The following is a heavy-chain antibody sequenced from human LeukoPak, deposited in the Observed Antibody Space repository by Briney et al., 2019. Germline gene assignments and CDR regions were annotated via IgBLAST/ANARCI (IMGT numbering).Heavy chain of an antibody. CDR3: AKATGYTSGWYGYHFDF. J-gene: IGHJ4*02. Sequence: PGGSLRLSCAASGFTFDDSAIHWVRQAPGKGLEWVSLITGAGGSTYYADSVKGRFTISRDNSKSSLYLQMNSLRTGDTALYYCAKATGYTSGWYGYHFDFWGQGTLVSVSS. CDR2: ITGAGGST. CDR1: GFTFDDSA. V-gene: IGHV3-43*02. D-gene: IGHD6-19*01.